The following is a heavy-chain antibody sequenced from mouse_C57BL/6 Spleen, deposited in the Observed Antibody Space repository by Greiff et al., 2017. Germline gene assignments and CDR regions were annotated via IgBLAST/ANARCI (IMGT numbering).Heavy chain of an antibody. Sequence: VQLQQPGTELVKPGASVKLSCKASGYTFTSYWMHWVKQRPGQGLEWIGNINPSNGGTNYNEKFKSKATLTVDKSSSTAYMQLSSLTSEDSAVYYCARSTTVVAGPFDYWGQGTTLTVSS. D-gene: IGHD1-1*01. CDR3: ARSTTVVAGPFDY. CDR1: GYTFTSYW. J-gene: IGHJ2*01. CDR2: INPSNGGT. V-gene: IGHV1-53*01.